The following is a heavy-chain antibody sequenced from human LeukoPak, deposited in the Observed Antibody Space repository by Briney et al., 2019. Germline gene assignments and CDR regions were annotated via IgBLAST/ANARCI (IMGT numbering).Heavy chain of an antibody. Sequence: GGSLRLSCAASGFTFSSYAMSWVRQAPGKGLEWVSTISGSGAGTYYADSVKGRFTIPRDNPKNTLYLQMNSLRAEDTAIYYCAEGTRGSGTSYNDDYWGQGTLVTVSS. CDR1: GFTFSSYA. CDR3: AEGTRGSGTSYNDDY. J-gene: IGHJ4*02. V-gene: IGHV3-23*01. CDR2: ISGSGAGT. D-gene: IGHD3-10*01.